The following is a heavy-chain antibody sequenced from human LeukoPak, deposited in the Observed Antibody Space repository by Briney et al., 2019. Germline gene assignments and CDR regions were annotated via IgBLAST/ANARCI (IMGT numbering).Heavy chain of an antibody. CDR1: GFTFSIYA. CDR3: ARGLAYYYDSSAYFLDY. Sequence: GRSLRLSCAASGFTFSIYAMHWVRQAPGKGLEWVAVISYDGSNKYYIDSVKGRFTISRDSSKNTLYLQMNSLRAEDTAVYYCARGLAYYYDSSAYFLDYWGQGTLVTVSS. V-gene: IGHV3-30*04. CDR2: ISYDGSNK. J-gene: IGHJ4*02. D-gene: IGHD3-22*01.